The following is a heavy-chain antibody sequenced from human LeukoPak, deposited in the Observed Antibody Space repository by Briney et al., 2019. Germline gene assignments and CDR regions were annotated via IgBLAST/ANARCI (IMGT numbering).Heavy chain of an antibody. V-gene: IGHV3-7*03. J-gene: IGHJ4*02. CDR3: ARGHFYYYDSSDPFDY. Sequence: PGGSLRLSCAVSGFTFSGFWMSWSRQAPGKGLEWVASINSDGSEGYYADVVKGRFTISRDNAKNSLYLQINSLRAEDTAVYYCARGHFYYYDSSDPFDYWGQGTLVTVSS. CDR2: INSDGSEG. CDR1: GFTFSGFW. D-gene: IGHD3-22*01.